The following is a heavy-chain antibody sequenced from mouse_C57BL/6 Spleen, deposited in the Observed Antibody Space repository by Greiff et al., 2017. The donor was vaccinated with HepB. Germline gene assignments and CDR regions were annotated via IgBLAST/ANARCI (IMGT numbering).Heavy chain of an antibody. V-gene: IGHV1-64*01. CDR1: GYTFTSYW. Sequence: QVQLKQPGAELVKPGASVKLSCKASGYTFTSYWMHWVKQRPGQGLEWIGMIHPNSGSTNYNEKFKSKATLTVDKSSSTAYMQLSSLTSEDSAVYYCARKAYDYAWFAYWGQGTLVTVSA. CDR2: IHPNSGST. CDR3: ARKAYDYAWFAY. J-gene: IGHJ3*01. D-gene: IGHD2-4*01.